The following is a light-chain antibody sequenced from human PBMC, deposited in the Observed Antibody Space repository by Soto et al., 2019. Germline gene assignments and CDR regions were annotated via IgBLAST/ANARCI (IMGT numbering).Light chain of an antibody. CDR3: QQYGSSPPRT. CDR1: QSISRS. Sequence: DIQMTQSPSSLSASVGDRVTITCRASQSISRSLNWYHQKAGKAPKLLIYAASSLQSGVPSRFSGSGSGTDFTLTISCQQSEDFAVYYCQQYGSSPPRTFGQGTKVDIK. V-gene: IGKV1-39*01. CDR2: AAS. J-gene: IGKJ1*01.